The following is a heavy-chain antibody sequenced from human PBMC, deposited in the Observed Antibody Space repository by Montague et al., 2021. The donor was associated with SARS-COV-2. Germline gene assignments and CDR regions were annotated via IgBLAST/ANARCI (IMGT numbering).Heavy chain of an antibody. Sequence: SLRLSCAASGFTFSSYAMSWVRQAPGKGLEWVSAISGSGGSTYYADSVEGRFTISRDNSKNTLYLQMNSLRAEDTAVYHCANTPLFYDFWSGYTQDYFDYWGQGTLVTVSS. CDR3: ANTPLFYDFWSGYTQDYFDY. J-gene: IGHJ4*02. CDR1: GFTFSSYA. V-gene: IGHV3-23*01. D-gene: IGHD3-3*01. CDR2: ISGSGGST.